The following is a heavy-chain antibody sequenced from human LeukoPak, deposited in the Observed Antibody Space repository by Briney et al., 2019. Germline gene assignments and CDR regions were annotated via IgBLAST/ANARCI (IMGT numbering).Heavy chain of an antibody. V-gene: IGHV1-18*01. CDR2: ISAYNGNT. J-gene: IGHJ4*02. CDR3: ARATMVQGVITPPFDY. D-gene: IGHD3-10*01. Sequence: GASVKVSCKASGYTFTCYGISWVRQAPGQGLEWMGWISAYNGNTNYAQKLQGRVTMTTDTSTSTAYMELRSLRSGDTAVYYCARATMVQGVITPPFDYWGQGTLVTVSS. CDR1: GYTFTCYG.